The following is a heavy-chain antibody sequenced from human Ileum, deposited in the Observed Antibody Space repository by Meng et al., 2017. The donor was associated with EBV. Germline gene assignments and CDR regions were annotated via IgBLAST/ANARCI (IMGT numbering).Heavy chain of an antibody. Sequence: GRLVKAGAEVKKPGASGKVSCKASGYTFINHDINWVRQAAGQGLESIGWMNSYTGNAGYAQKFRGRVTMTRDTSINTAYLEVISLTSEDTAVYYCARGSGAGGRDWFDPWGQGTLVTVSS. CDR1: GYTFINHD. J-gene: IGHJ5*02. D-gene: IGHD3-16*01. CDR3: ARGSGAGGRDWFDP. V-gene: IGHV1-8*01. CDR2: MNSYTGNA.